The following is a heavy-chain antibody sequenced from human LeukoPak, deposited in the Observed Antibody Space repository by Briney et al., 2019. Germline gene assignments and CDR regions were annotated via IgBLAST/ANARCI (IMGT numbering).Heavy chain of an antibody. CDR1: GDSITNYY. D-gene: IGHD1-26*01. Sequence: PSETLSLTCIVSGDSITNYYWSWIRQPPGKGLEWIGSISYSGSSYYNPSLKSRVTISVDTSKTQFSLKLSSVTAADTAMYYCARHKSGNYPPYFFDYWGLGTLVTVSS. J-gene: IGHJ4*02. CDR2: ISYSGSS. V-gene: IGHV4-59*04. CDR3: ARHKSGNYPPYFFDY.